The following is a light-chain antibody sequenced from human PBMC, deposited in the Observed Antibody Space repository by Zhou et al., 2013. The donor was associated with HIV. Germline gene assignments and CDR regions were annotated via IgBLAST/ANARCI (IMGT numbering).Light chain of an antibody. CDR1: QTVTSNF. Sequence: EVVLTQSPGTLALSPGESATLSCRASQTVTSNFLGWYQQKPGQSPRLIIYGASTRATGVPDRFSGSGSGTDFTLTITGLEPDDFAVYYCQQYGSSPRTFGQGTKVEIK. V-gene: IGKV3-20*01. J-gene: IGKJ1*01. CDR3: QQYGSSPRT. CDR2: GAS.